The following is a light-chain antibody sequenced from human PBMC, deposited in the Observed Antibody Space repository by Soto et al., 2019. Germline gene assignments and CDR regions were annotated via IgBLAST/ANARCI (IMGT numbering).Light chain of an antibody. Sequence: QLVLTQSPSASASLGASVKLTCTLSSGHSSYAIAWHQQQPEKGPRYLMKLNSDGSHSKGDGIPDRFSGSSSGAERYLTISSLQSEEEDDYYWQTWGAGTVVFGGGTKLTVL. CDR1: SGHSSYA. J-gene: IGLJ2*01. V-gene: IGLV4-69*01. CDR3: QTWGAGTVV. CDR2: LNSDGSH.